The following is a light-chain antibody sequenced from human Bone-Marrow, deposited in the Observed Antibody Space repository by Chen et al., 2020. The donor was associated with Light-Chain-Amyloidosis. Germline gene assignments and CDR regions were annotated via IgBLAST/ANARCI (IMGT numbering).Light chain of an antibody. CDR3: QSADSSGTYEVI. J-gene: IGLJ2*01. CDR1: DLPTKY. CDR2: RDT. V-gene: IGLV3-25*03. Sequence: SYELTQPPSVSVSPGQTARITCSGDDLPTKYAYWYQQKPGQAPVRVIHRDTERPSGISERFSGSSSVTTATLTSSGVQAEDEADYHCQSADSSGTYEVIFGGGTKLTVL.